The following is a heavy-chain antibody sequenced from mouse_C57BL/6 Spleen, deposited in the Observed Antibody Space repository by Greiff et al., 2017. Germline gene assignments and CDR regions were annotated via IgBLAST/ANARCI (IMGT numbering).Heavy chain of an antibody. J-gene: IGHJ4*01. D-gene: IGHD2-10*02. CDR2: IYPGSGST. CDR3: ARPSNHGAMDY. Sequence: QVHVKQPGAELVKPGASVKMSCKASGYTFTSYWITWVKQRPGQGLEWIGDIYPGSGSTNYNEKFKSKATLTVDTSSSTAYMQLSSLTSEDSAVYYCARPSNHGAMDYWGQGTSVTVSS. CDR1: GYTFTSYW. V-gene: IGHV1-55*01.